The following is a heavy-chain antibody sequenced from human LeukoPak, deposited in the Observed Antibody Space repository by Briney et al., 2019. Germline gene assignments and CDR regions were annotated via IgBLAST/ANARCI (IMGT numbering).Heavy chain of an antibody. CDR3: ARVGTGSYHFDH. D-gene: IGHD1-26*01. Sequence: SGGSLRLSCAASGFTFSSYWMRWVRQAPGKGLVWVSRIKTDGSTTSYADSVKGRFTISRDNAKNTLYLQMNSLRAEDTAVYYCARVGTGSYHFDHWGQGTLVTVSS. V-gene: IGHV3-74*01. J-gene: IGHJ4*02. CDR2: IKTDGSTT. CDR1: GFTFSSYW.